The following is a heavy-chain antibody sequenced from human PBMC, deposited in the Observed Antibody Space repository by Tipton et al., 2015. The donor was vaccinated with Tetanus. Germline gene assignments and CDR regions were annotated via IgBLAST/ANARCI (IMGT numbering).Heavy chain of an antibody. CDR1: GFTFSDYY. D-gene: IGHD3-10*01. J-gene: IGHJ4*01. V-gene: IGHV3-11*01. CDR3: ARYHSILVRRPPAY. CDR2: ISSSGSTI. Sequence: GSLRLSCAASGFTFSDYYMAWIRQAPGKGLEWVSYISSSGSTIYYADSVKGRFTISRDNAKTSLYLQMNYLRAEDTAVYYCARYHSILVRRPPAYWGHGTLVTFSS.